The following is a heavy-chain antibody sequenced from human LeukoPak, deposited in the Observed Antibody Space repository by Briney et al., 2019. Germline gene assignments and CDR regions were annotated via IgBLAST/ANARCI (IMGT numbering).Heavy chain of an antibody. D-gene: IGHD5-18*01. CDR3: AKSHSVGYRGYFDS. V-gene: IGHV3-23*01. J-gene: IGHJ4*02. CDR2: MTGSGGSR. Sequence: GGSLRLSCAGSGFTFSSYAMSWVRQAPGKGLEWVSAMTGSGGSRYYADSVKGRFTISRDNSKNTLYLQMNSLRADDTAVYYCAKSHSVGYRGYFDSWGQGALVTVSS. CDR1: GFTFSSYA.